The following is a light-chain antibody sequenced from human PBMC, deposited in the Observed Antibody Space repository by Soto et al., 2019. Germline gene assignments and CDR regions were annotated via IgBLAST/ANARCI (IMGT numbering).Light chain of an antibody. V-gene: IGKV4-1*01. CDR1: QSCLYIPTNKNY. J-gene: IGKJ4*01. Sequence: DIVMTQSADSLAVSLGERATIACRSRQSCLYIPTNKNYVAWYQQKPGQPPKLLLYWASTRESGVPDRFSGSGSGTYFTLTISSLQAEDVAFYYCQQYYSSPRLGFGGGTKVDIK. CDR2: WAS. CDR3: QQYYSSPRLG.